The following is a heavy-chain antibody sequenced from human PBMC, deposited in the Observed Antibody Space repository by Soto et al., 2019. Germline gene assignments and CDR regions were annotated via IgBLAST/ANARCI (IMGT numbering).Heavy chain of an antibody. CDR3: ARGGIAARPQVWIDP. V-gene: IGHV4-59*01. D-gene: IGHD6-6*01. CDR2: IYYSGST. Sequence: SETLSLTCTVSGCSISSYYWSWIRQPPGKGLEWIGYIYYSGSTNYNPSLKSRVTISVDTSKNQFSLKLSSVTAADTAVYYCARGGIAARPQVWIDPWGQGTLVTVSS. CDR1: GCSISSYY. J-gene: IGHJ5*02.